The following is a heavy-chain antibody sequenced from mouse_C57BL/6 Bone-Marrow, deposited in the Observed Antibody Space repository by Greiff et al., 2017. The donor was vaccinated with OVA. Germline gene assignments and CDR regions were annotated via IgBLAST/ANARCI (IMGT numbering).Heavy chain of an antibody. J-gene: IGHJ4*01. D-gene: IGHD1-1*01. CDR1: GYTFTSYW. CDR3: ARGRRWIYCYGSSPLCYAMDY. V-gene: IGHV1-72*01. Sequence: QVHVKQPGAELVKPGASVKLSCKASGYTFTSYWMHWVKQRPGRGLEWIGRIDPNSGGTKYNEKFKSKATLTVDKPSSTAYMQLSSLTSEDSAVYYCARGRRWIYCYGSSPLCYAMDYWGQGTSVTVSS. CDR2: IDPNSGGT.